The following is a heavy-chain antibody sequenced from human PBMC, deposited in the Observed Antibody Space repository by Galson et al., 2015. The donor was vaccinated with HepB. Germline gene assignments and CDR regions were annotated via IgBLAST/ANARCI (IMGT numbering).Heavy chain of an antibody. CDR3: ATDSTPEYDYNISGFRH. J-gene: IGHJ4*02. D-gene: IGHD3-22*01. CDR1: GFSFDDYA. Sequence: SLRLSCAASGFSFDDYAMHWVRQVPGKGLEWVSGITWNSGRTGYADSVRGRFTISRDNAKNSLYLQMNSLRTEDTALYYCATDSTPEYDYNISGFRHWGQGTLVTVSS. V-gene: IGHV3-9*01. CDR2: ITWNSGRT.